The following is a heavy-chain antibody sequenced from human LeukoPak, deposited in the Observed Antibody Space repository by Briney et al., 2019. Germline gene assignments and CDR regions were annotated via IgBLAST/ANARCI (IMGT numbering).Heavy chain of an antibody. J-gene: IGHJ4*02. CDR2: ISGYNGNT. Sequence: ASVKVSFKASAYTFNSYGISWVRQAPGQGLEWMGWISGYNGNTNYAQNLQGRVTLTTDTSTSTGYMELRSLRSDDTAVYYCARDRAAGNFDYWGQGTLVTVSS. CDR1: AYTFNSYG. CDR3: ARDRAAGNFDY. D-gene: IGHD1-1*01. V-gene: IGHV1-18*01.